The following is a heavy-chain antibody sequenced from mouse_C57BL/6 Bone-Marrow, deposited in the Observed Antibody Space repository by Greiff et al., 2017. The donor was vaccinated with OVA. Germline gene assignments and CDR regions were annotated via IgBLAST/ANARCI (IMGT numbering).Heavy chain of an antibody. D-gene: IGHD2-4*01. CDR3: AKRDYDYDDGRPGHWYFDV. CDR2: IWRGGST. V-gene: IGHV2-5*01. J-gene: IGHJ1*03. CDR1: GFSLTSYG. Sequence: QVQLKQSGPGLVQPSQSLSITCTVSGFSLTSYGVHWVRQSPGKGLEWLGVIWRGGSTDYNAAFMSRLSITKDNSKSQVFFKMNSLQAYDTAIYYCAKRDYDYDDGRPGHWYFDVWGTGTTVTVSS.